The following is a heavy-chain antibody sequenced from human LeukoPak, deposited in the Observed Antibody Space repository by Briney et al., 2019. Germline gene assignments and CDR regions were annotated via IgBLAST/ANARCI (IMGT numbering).Heavy chain of an antibody. D-gene: IGHD3-16*01. Sequence: ASVKVSCKASGYTFTSYGISWVRQAPGQGREWMGWISAYNGNTNYAQKLQGRVTMTTDTSTSTAYMELRSLKSDDTAVYYCARDSEIMDYYYYYGMDVWGQGTTVTVSS. V-gene: IGHV1-18*01. J-gene: IGHJ6*02. CDR2: ISAYNGNT. CDR3: ARDSEIMDYYYYYGMDV. CDR1: GYTFTSYG.